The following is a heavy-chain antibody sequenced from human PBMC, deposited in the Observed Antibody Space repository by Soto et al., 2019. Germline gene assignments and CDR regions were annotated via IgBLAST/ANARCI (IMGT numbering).Heavy chain of an antibody. V-gene: IGHV3-48*01. Sequence: GGSLRLSCAASGFTFSSYSMNWVRQAPGKGLEWVSYISSSSSTIYYADSVKGRFTISRDNAKNSLYLQMNSLRAEDTAVYSCASGLSSLYDYIWGSYRSWFDPWGQGTLVTVSS. D-gene: IGHD3-16*02. J-gene: IGHJ5*02. CDR3: ASGLSSLYDYIWGSYRSWFDP. CDR2: ISSSSSTI. CDR1: GFTFSSYS.